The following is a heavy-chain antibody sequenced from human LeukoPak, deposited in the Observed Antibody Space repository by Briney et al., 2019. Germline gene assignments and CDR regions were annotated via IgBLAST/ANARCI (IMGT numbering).Heavy chain of an antibody. CDR2: INHSGST. CDR3: ARDSRISAAGRGLYYFDY. J-gene: IGHJ4*02. CDR1: GGSFSGYY. Sequence: ETLSLTCAVYGGSFSGYYWSWIRQPPGKGLEWIGEINHSGSTNYNPSLKSRVTISVDTSKNQFSLKLSSVTAADTAVYYCARDSRISAAGRGLYYFDYWGQGTLVTVSS. D-gene: IGHD6-13*01. V-gene: IGHV4-34*01.